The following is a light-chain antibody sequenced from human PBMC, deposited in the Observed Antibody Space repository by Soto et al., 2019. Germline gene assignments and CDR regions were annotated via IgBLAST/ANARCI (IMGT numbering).Light chain of an antibody. V-gene: IGLV2-14*01. Sequence: QSALTQPASVSGSPGQSITISCTGTSSDVGGYNYVSWYQQHPGKAPKLMIYEVSNRPSGFSTRFSGSESGNTASLTISGLQAEDEADYYCCSYTSSSTLVVFGGGTKPTVL. CDR3: CSYTSSSTLVV. CDR1: SSDVGGYNY. J-gene: IGLJ2*01. CDR2: EVS.